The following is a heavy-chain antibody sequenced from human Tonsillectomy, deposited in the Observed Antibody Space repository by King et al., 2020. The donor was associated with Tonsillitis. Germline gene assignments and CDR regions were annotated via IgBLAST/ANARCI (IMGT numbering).Heavy chain of an antibody. CDR2: ITSSDGAI. CDR1: GFTFSDFY. J-gene: IGHJ4*02. Sequence: VQLVESGGGLVKPGGSLRLSCAASGFTFSDFYMSWIRQAPGKGLEWISYITSSDGAIYYADSVKGRFTISRDNAKDSLYLQMNSLRAEDTAVYYCARDYPPFSIFGVVARGRVDYWGQGTLVTVSS. V-gene: IGHV3-11*01. CDR3: ARDYPPFSIFGVVARGRVDY. D-gene: IGHD3-3*01.